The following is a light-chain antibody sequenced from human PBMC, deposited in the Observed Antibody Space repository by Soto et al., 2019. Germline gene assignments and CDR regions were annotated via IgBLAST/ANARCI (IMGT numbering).Light chain of an antibody. CDR1: QSVSSN. J-gene: IGKJ1*01. V-gene: IGKV3-15*01. CDR2: GAS. Sequence: EIVMTQSPATLSVSPGETATLSCWASQSVSSNLAWYQQKPGQAPRLLIYGASTRATDIPARFSGSGSGTEFTLTISSLQSEDFAVYYCQQYKNFWTFGQGTKVEIK. CDR3: QQYKNFWT.